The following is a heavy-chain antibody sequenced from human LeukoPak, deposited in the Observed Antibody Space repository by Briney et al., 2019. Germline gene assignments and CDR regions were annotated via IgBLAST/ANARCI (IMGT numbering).Heavy chain of an antibody. CDR1: GGSISSSSYY. CDR2: INHSGST. Sequence: SETLSLTCTVSGGSISSSSYYWSWIRQPPGKGLEWIGEINHSGSTNYNPSLKSRVTISVDTSKNQFSLKLSSVTAADTAVYYCARGLKGPEGAFDIWGQGTMVTVSS. J-gene: IGHJ3*02. V-gene: IGHV4-39*07. CDR3: ARGLKGPEGAFDI.